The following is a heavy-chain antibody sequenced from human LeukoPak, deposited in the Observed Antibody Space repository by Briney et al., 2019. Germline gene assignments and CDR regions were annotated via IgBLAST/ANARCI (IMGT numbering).Heavy chain of an antibody. V-gene: IGHV2-70*01. Sequence: ESGPALVKPTQTLTLTCTFSGFSLSTSGMCVSWIRQPPGKALEWLALIDWDDDKYYSTSLKTRLTISKDTSKNQVVLTMTNMDPVDTATYYCARCDLYYDSSGVRFDYWGQGTLVTVSS. CDR1: GFSLSTSGMC. CDR2: IDWDDDK. D-gene: IGHD3-22*01. CDR3: ARCDLYYDSSGVRFDY. J-gene: IGHJ4*02.